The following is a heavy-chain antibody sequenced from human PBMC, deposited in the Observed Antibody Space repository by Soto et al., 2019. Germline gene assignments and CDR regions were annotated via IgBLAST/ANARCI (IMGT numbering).Heavy chain of an antibody. V-gene: IGHV3-23*01. CDR3: AGPTSWLYYYFDD. D-gene: IGHD2-2*01. J-gene: IGHJ4*02. CDR1: GFTFSSYA. CDR2: ISGSGGST. Sequence: GGSLRLSCAASGFTFSSYAMSWVRQAPGKGLEWVSAISGSGGSTYYADSVKGRFTISRDNSKNTLYLQMNSLRAEDTAVYYCAGPTSWLYYYFDDWGQGTLVTVSS.